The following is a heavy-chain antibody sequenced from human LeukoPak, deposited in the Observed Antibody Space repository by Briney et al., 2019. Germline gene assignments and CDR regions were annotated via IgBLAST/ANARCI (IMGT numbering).Heavy chain of an antibody. CDR2: IIPIFGTA. D-gene: IGHD2-2*01. Sequence: GASVKVSCKASGGTFSSYAISWVRQAPGQGLEWMGGIIPIFGTAKYAQKFQGRVTITADKSTSTAYMELSSLRSEDTAVYYCAREGGRLGYCSSTSCPNWFDPWGQGTLVTVSS. CDR1: GGTFSSYA. V-gene: IGHV1-69*06. CDR3: AREGGRLGYCSSTSCPNWFDP. J-gene: IGHJ5*02.